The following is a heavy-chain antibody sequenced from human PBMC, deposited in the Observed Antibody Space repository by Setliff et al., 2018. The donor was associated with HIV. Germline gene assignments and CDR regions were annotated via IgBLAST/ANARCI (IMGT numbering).Heavy chain of an antibody. D-gene: IGHD2-2*01. V-gene: IGHV1-18*04. Sequence: GASVKVSCKASGYSFTDYYIHWVRQAPGQGLEWMGWISAYNGNTNYAQKLQGRVTMTTDTSTSTAYMELRSLRSDDTAVYYCARGQLGRQGYCSSTSCYYYYYMDVWGKGTTVTVSS. CDR3: ARGQLGRQGYCSSTSCYYYYYMDV. J-gene: IGHJ6*03. CDR1: GYSFTDYY. CDR2: ISAYNGNT.